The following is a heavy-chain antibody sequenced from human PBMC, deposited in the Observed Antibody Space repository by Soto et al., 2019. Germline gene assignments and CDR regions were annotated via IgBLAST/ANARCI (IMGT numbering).Heavy chain of an antibody. CDR2: TYYRSKWYS. V-gene: IGHV6-1*01. CDR1: GDSVSSNSAA. J-gene: IGHJ4*02. D-gene: IGHD2-15*01. Sequence: PSQALSLTCAISGDSVSSNSAAWNWIRQPPSRGLEWLGRTYYRSKWYSDYAVSVKSRITINPDTSKNQFSLQLNSVTPEDAAMYYCARIVGGSSDYWGQGTRVTVSS. CDR3: ARIVGGSSDY.